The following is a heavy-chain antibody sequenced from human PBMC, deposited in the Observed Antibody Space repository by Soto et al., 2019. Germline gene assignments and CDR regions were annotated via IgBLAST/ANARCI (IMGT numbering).Heavy chain of an antibody. V-gene: IGHV4-59*01. J-gene: IGHJ6*03. CDR2: IYYSGST. CDR1: GGSISSYY. Sequence: QVQLQESGPGLVKPSETLSLTCTVSGGSISSYYWSWIRQPPGKGLEWIGYIYYSGSTNYNPSLKSRVTLSVDTSKNQFALKLNSVTAADTAVYYCARIGLEVRHYYYYYDMDVWGKGTTVTVSS. D-gene: IGHD1-7*01. CDR3: ARIGLEVRHYYYYYDMDV.